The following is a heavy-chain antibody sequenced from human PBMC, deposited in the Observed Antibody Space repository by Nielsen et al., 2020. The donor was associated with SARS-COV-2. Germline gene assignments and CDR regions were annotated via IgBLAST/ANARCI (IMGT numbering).Heavy chain of an antibody. Sequence: GGSLRLSCAASGFTFNIYAMAWVRRAPGRGLQWVTGVSASGGSTYYTDSVKGRFSISRDNSKNTLFLQMHSLRVEDTAVYYCARDLTAEYYDFWSGYPYYFDYWGQGTLVTVSS. J-gene: IGHJ4*02. CDR2: VSASGGST. CDR1: GFTFNIYA. CDR3: ARDLTAEYYDFWSGYPYYFDY. V-gene: IGHV3-23*01. D-gene: IGHD3-3*01.